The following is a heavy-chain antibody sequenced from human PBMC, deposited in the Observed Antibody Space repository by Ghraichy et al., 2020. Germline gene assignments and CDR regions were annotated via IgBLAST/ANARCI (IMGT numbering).Heavy chain of an antibody. V-gene: IGHV4-61*01. D-gene: IGHD6-13*01. J-gene: IGHJ5*02. CDR1: GGSVSSGSYY. Sequence: SETLSLTCTVSGGSVSSGSYYWSWIRQPPGKGLEWIGYIYYSGSTNYNPSLKSRVTISVDTSKNQFSLKLSSVTAADTAVYYCARAGPIGAAPSGWFDPWGQGTLVTVSS. CDR3: ARAGPIGAAPSGWFDP. CDR2: IYYSGST.